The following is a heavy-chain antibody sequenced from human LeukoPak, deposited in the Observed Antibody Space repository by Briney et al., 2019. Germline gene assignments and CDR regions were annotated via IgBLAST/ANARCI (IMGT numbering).Heavy chain of an antibody. D-gene: IGHD6-19*01. J-gene: IGHJ4*02. CDR2: SGSGGSP. Sequence: GGSLRLSCAASGFTVTHCAMNWVRQAPGKGLEGVSTSGSGGSPFYADSVKGRFTISRDNSRNTLYLHMNSLRVEDTPVYYCAKGASGWYPGFDYWGQGIVVTASS. CDR1: GFTVTHCA. CDR3: AKGASGWYPGFDY. V-gene: IGHV3-23*01.